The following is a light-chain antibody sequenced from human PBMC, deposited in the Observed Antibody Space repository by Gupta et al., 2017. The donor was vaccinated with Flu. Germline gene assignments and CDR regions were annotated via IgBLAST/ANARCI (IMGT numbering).Light chain of an antibody. CDR1: QSISSW. J-gene: IGKJ2*01. Sequence: DIQMTQSPSTLSASVGDRVTITCRASQSISSWLAWYQQKPGKAPKLLIYKASSLESGVPSRFSGSGSGTEFTLTISSLQPDDFATYYCQQYNSFPYTFGQGTKLEIK. CDR2: KAS. CDR3: QQYNSFPYT. V-gene: IGKV1-5*03.